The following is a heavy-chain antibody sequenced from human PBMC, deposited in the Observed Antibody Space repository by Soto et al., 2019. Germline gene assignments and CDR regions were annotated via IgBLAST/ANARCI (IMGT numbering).Heavy chain of an antibody. CDR3: ASSKTNWDFDY. D-gene: IGHD7-27*01. CDR1: GGSISSYY. CDR2: IYTSGST. J-gene: IGHJ4*02. Sequence: PSETLALTCTVSGGSISSYYWSWIRQPAGKGLEWIGRIYTSGSTNYNPSLKSRVTMSVDTSKNQFSLKLSSVTAADTAVYYCASSKTNWDFDYWGQGTLVTVSS. V-gene: IGHV4-4*07.